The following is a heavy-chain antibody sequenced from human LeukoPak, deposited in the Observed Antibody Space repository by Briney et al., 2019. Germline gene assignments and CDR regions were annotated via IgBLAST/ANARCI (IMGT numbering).Heavy chain of an antibody. Sequence: GGSLRLSCAASGFTFDDYGMSWVRQAPGKGLEWVSGINWNGGSTGYADSVKGRFAISRDNSKNTLYLQMNSLRAEDTAVYYCAKGEYSSSFTDYWGQGTLVTVSS. D-gene: IGHD6-13*01. CDR1: GFTFDDYG. CDR2: INWNGGST. J-gene: IGHJ4*02. CDR3: AKGEYSSSFTDY. V-gene: IGHV3-20*04.